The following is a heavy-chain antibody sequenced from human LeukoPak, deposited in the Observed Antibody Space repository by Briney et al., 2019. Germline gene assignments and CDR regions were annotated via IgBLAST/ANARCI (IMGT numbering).Heavy chain of an antibody. Sequence: PGGSLRLSCAASGFTFSVYAMSWVRQAPGKGVEWVAYISGSGHDINYSDSVKGRFTISRDNAKNSLYLQMSSLRVEDTAVYYCTRDPRHFDSCGQGTLVTVSS. J-gene: IGHJ5*01. V-gene: IGHV3-11*04. CDR1: GFTFSVYA. CDR2: ISGSGHDI. D-gene: IGHD6-6*01. CDR3: TRDPRHFDS.